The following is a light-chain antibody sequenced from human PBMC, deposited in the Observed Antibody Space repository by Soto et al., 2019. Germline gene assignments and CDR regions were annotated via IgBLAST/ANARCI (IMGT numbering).Light chain of an antibody. V-gene: IGKV3-15*01. J-gene: IGKJ4*01. CDR1: QSVSSN. Sequence: EIVMTQSPATLSVSPGERATLSCRASQSVSSNLAWYQQKSCQAPRLLIYGASTRATGIPARFSGSGSVTESTLTISSLQSEDFAVYYCQQYNNWPPLTFGGGTKVEIK. CDR3: QQYNNWPPLT. CDR2: GAS.